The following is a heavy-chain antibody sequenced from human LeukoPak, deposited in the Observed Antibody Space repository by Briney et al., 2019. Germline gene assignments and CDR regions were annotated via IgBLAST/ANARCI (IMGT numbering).Heavy chain of an antibody. CDR2: ISTYNGNT. CDR3: ARELSHSRGTTVYEEMATIRGDYFDY. CDR1: GYTFTSNG. D-gene: IGHD5-24*01. Sequence: ASVKVSCKASGYTFTSNGISWVRQAPGQGLEWVGWISTYNGNTNYAQKLQGRVTMTTDTSTSTAYMELRSLRSDDTAVYYCARELSHSRGTTVYEEMATIRGDYFDYWGQGTLVTVSS. V-gene: IGHV1-18*01. J-gene: IGHJ4*02.